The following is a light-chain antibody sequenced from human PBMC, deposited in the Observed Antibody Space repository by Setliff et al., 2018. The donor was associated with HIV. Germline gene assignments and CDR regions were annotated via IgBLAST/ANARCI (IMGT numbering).Light chain of an antibody. V-gene: IGLV2-14*01. CDR2: EVR. J-gene: IGLJ1*01. CDR1: RSDVGGYNY. CDR3: SSYAITNTLP. Sequence: QSVLTQPASVSGSPGQSITISCTGTRSDVGGYNYVSWYQQHPGKAPKLIIYEVRNRPSGVSNRFSGSKSGNTASLTISGLQAEDEADYYCSSYAITNTLPFGTGTKGTVL.